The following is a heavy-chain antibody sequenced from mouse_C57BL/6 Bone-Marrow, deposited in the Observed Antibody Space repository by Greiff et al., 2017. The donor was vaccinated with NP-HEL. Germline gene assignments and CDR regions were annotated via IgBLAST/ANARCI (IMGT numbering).Heavy chain of an antibody. J-gene: IGHJ3*01. CDR3: AAYYSNYAWFAY. V-gene: IGHV5-2*01. CDR1: EYEFPSHD. CDR2: INSDGGST. Sequence: EVKLVESGGGLVQPGESLKLSCESNEYEFPSHDMSWVRKTPEKRLELVAAINSDGGSTYYPDTMERRFIISRDNTKKTLYLQMSSLRSEDTALYYCAAYYSNYAWFAYWGQGTLVTVSA. D-gene: IGHD2-5*01.